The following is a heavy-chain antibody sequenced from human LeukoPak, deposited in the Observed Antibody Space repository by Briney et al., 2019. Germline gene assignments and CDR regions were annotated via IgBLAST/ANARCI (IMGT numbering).Heavy chain of an antibody. Sequence: PGRSLRLSCAASGFTFSSYGMHWVRQAPGKGLEWVAVISYDGSNKYYADSVKGRFTIPRDNSKNTLYLQMNSLRAEDTAVYYCAKDRAVVGVIATLDYWGQGTLVTVSS. D-gene: IGHD2-21*01. CDR3: AKDRAVVGVIATLDY. V-gene: IGHV3-30*18. CDR2: ISYDGSNK. J-gene: IGHJ4*02. CDR1: GFTFSSYG.